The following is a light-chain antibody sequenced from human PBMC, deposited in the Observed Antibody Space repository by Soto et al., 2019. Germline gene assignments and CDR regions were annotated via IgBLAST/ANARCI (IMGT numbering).Light chain of an antibody. J-gene: IGKJ5*01. CDR2: DAS. CDR1: QSVSYF. Sequence: EIVLTQSPATLSLSPGDRATLSCRASQSVSYFLAWYQQRPGQAPRLLIYDASKRDTGISARFSGSGSGTDFTLTISSLEPEDFAVYYCQQRFKWPPITFGQGTRLEIK. CDR3: QQRFKWPPIT. V-gene: IGKV3-11*01.